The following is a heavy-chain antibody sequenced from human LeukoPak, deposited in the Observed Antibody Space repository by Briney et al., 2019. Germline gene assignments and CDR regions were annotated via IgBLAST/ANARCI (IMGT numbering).Heavy chain of an antibody. D-gene: IGHD4-23*01. CDR2: IYTSGST. CDR3: ASHSGGNSEVFDY. CDR1: GGSISSGSHY. J-gene: IGHJ4*02. Sequence: SQTLSLTCTVSGGSISSGSHYWSWIRQPAGKGLEWIGRIYTSGSTNYNPSLKSRLTISVDTSKNQFSLKVRSVTAADTAVYYCASHSGGNSEVFDYWGQGTLVTVSS. V-gene: IGHV4-61*02.